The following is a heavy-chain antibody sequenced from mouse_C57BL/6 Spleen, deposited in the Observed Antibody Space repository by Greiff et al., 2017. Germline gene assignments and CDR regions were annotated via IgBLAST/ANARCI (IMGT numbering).Heavy chain of an antibody. CDR3: ARHYDYDGGYYFDY. J-gene: IGHJ2*01. CDR1: GYTFTDYY. CDR2: INPKNGGT. V-gene: IGHV1-26*01. Sequence: EVQLQQSGPELVKPGASVKISCKASGYTFTDYYMNWVKQSHGKSLEWIGDINPKNGGTSYNQKFKGKATLTVDQSSSTAYMELRSLTSEDSAVYYCARHYDYDGGYYFDYWGQGTTLTVSS. D-gene: IGHD2-4*01.